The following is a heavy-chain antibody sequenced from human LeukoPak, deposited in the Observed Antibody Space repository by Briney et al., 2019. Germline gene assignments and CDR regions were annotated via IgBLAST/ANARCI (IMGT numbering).Heavy chain of an antibody. J-gene: IGHJ6*04. CDR2: ISSSGSTI. D-gene: IGHD3-10*02. Sequence: GGSLRLSCAASGFTFSSYEMNWVRQAPGKGLEWVSYISSSGSTIYYADSVKGRFTISRDNAKNSLYLQMSSLRAEDTAVFYCAELGITMIGGVWGKGTTVTISS. CDR3: AELGITMIGGV. V-gene: IGHV3-48*03. CDR1: GFTFSSYE.